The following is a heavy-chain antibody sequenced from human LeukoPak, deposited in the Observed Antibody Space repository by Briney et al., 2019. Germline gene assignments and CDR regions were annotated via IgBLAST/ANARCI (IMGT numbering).Heavy chain of an antibody. Sequence: GASVKASCKASGYSFSDYYMHWVRQAPGQGLEWMGWINPNSGGTNYAQKFQGRVTMTRGTSISTAYMELSRLRSDDTAVYYCARDRWLQRDWFDPWGQGTLVTVSS. J-gene: IGHJ5*02. CDR3: ARDRWLQRDWFDP. D-gene: IGHD5-24*01. CDR1: GYSFSDYY. CDR2: INPNSGGT. V-gene: IGHV1-2*02.